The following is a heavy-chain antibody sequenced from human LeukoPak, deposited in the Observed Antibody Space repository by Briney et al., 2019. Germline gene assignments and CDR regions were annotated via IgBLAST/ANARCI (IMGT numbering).Heavy chain of an antibody. CDR3: ARGGIAVAISNWFDP. V-gene: IGHV4-31*03. J-gene: IGHJ5*02. D-gene: IGHD6-19*01. Sequence: SETLSLTCTVSGGSISSGGYYWSWIRQHPGKGLEWIGYIYYSGSTYYNPSLKSRVTISVDKSKNQFSLKLSSVTAADTAVYYRARGGIAVAISNWFDPWGQGTLVTVSS. CDR1: GGSISSGGYY. CDR2: IYYSGST.